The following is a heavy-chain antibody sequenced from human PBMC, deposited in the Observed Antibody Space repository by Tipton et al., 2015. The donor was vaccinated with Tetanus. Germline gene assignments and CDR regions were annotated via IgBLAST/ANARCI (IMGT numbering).Heavy chain of an antibody. CDR2: ISGSGGST. V-gene: IGHV3-23*01. Sequence: FLRLSCAASGFTFSSYAMSWVRQAPGKGLEWVSAISGSGGSTYYADSVKGRFTISRDNSKNTLYLQMNSLRAEDSAVYYCAKGYYDFWSGYPPRGLDPWGQGTLVTVSS. D-gene: IGHD3-3*01. CDR3: AKGYYDFWSGYPPRGLDP. CDR1: GFTFSSYA. J-gene: IGHJ5*02.